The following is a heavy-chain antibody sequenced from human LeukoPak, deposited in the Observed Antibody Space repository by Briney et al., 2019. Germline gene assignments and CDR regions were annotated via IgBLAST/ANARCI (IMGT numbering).Heavy chain of an antibody. D-gene: IGHD3-16*01. CDR2: VNDSGGT. J-gene: IGHJ4*02. CDR1: IDSFTNYY. Sequence: SETLSLTCAVYIDSFTNYYWNWIRQTPGKGLEWIGEVNDSGGTNINPSLRSRVILSVDTSKNQFSLKLSSVTAADTAVYYCARGGGLLDYWGQGTLVTVSS. V-gene: IGHV4-34*01. CDR3: ARGGGLLDY.